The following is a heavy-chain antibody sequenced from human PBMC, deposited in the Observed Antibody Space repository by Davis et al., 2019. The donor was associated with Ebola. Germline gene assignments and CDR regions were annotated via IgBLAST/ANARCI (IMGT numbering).Heavy chain of an antibody. J-gene: IGHJ4*02. CDR2: ICSGGTT. Sequence: GGSLRLSCAASGFTVSSNYMSWVRQAPGKGLEWVSVICSGGTTHYADSVKGRFTISRDNSKNTLYLQMNSLRAEATAVYYWARGRGMATLTFDYWGQGTLVTVSS. CDR1: GFTVSSNY. V-gene: IGHV3-53*01. D-gene: IGHD5-24*01. CDR3: ARGRGMATLTFDY.